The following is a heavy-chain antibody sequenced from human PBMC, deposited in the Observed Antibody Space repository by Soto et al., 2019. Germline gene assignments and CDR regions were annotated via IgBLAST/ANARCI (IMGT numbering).Heavy chain of an antibody. D-gene: IGHD3-10*01. CDR1: ADSSSFTNSY. V-gene: IGHV4-39*01. CDR2: SSYNGGT. CDR3: ARHRIEVVWRGFDF. J-gene: IGHJ4*02. Sequence: SETLSLTCTVSADSSSFTNSYWGWIRQPPGKGLQWIGSSSYNGGTFYNPSLKGRVVISFDTSKKQSSLQVTSVTAADTAVYFCARHRIEVVWRGFDFWGQGSPVTVSS.